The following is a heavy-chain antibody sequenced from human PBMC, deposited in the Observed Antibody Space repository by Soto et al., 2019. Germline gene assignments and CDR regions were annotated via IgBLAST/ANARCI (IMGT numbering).Heavy chain of an antibody. D-gene: IGHD2-2*01. CDR1: GFTFSSYW. Sequence: PGGSLRLSCAASGFTFSSYWMSWVRQAPGKGLKWVANIKQDGSEKYYVDSVKGRFTISRDNAKNSLYLQMNSLRAEDTAVYYCARDSGAVVVVPARANWFDPWGQGTLVTVSS. J-gene: IGHJ5*02. CDR2: IKQDGSEK. CDR3: ARDSGAVVVVPARANWFDP. V-gene: IGHV3-7*05.